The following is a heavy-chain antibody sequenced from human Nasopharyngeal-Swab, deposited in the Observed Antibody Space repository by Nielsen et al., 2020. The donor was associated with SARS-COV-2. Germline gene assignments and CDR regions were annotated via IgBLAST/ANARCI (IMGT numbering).Heavy chain of an antibody. D-gene: IGHD3-22*01. Sequence: GESLRLSCAASGFTFSSYAMSWVRQAPGKGLEWVSAISSSGGSTYYADSVKGRFTISRDNSKNTLYLQMNSLRAEDTAVYYCAKDDDGSGYHFDYWGQGTLVTVSS. CDR1: GFTFSSYA. J-gene: IGHJ4*02. V-gene: IGHV3-23*01. CDR2: ISSSGGST. CDR3: AKDDDGSGYHFDY.